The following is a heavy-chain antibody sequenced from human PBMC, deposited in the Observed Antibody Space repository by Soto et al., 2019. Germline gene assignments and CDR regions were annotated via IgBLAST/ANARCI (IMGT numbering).Heavy chain of an antibody. CDR2: IFSNDEK. Sequence: SGPTLVNPTETFTLTCTVSGFSLSNARMGVSWIRQPPGRALEWLAHIFSNDEKSYSTSLKSRLTISKDTSKSQVVLTMTNMDPVDTATYYGARIRLYEFWSGYHGFDPWGQGTLVTVSS. V-gene: IGHV2-26*01. J-gene: IGHJ5*02. CDR3: ARIRLYEFWSGYHGFDP. CDR1: GFSLSNARMG. D-gene: IGHD3-3*01.